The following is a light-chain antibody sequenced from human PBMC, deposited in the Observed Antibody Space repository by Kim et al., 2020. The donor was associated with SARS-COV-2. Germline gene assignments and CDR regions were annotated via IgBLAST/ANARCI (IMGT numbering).Light chain of an antibody. CDR2: TNN. V-gene: IGLV1-44*01. J-gene: IGLJ3*02. CDR1: SSNIGKNP. Sequence: SVLTQPPSASGTPGQRVTISCSGTSSNIGKNPVHWYHQLPGAAPKLLIYTNNQRTSGVPARFSGSKSGTSASLAISGLHSDDEATYFCATWDDNLSAVVFGGGTQLTVL. CDR3: ATWDDNLSAVV.